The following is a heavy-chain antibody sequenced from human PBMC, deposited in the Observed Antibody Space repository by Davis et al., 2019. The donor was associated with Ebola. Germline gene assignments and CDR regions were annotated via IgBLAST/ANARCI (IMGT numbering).Heavy chain of an antibody. CDR1: GGTFSSYT. CDR3: AGSFQYCSGDGCSGGWFDP. Sequence: AASVKVSCKASGGTFSSYTISWVRQAPGQGLEWMGRIIPILGIANYAQKFQGRVTITADKFTSTAYMELNSLKSEDTAVYYCAGSFQYCSGDGCSGGWFDPWAQGTLVTVSS. V-gene: IGHV1-69*02. CDR2: IIPILGIA. J-gene: IGHJ5*02. D-gene: IGHD2-21*02.